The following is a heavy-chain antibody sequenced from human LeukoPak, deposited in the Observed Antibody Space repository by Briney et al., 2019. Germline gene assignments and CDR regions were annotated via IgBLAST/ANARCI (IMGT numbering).Heavy chain of an antibody. V-gene: IGHV3-21*01. D-gene: IGHD2-8*01. CDR1: GFTFSSYS. CDR2: ISSSSSYI. J-gene: IGHJ5*02. CDR3: ARDPPMVHAIGPNWFDP. Sequence: GGSLRLSCAASGFTFSSYSMNWVRQAPGKGLEWVSSISSSSSYIYYADSVKGRFTISRDNAKNSLYLQMNSLRAEDTAVYYCARDPPMVHAIGPNWFDPWGQGTLVTVSS.